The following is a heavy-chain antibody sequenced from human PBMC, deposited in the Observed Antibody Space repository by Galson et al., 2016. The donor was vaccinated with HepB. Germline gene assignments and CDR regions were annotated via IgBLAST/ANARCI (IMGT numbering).Heavy chain of an antibody. CDR1: GDSIISSHW. Sequence: SETLSLTCAVSGDSIISSHWWSWVRQAPTKGLEWIGEASQSGTTYYSPSLRNRVSILLDRSQNQLSLELNSVTDADTDVYYCARHIAVAGTRGFDSWGPGTLVTVSS. V-gene: IGHV4/OR15-8*02. D-gene: IGHD6-19*01. J-gene: IGHJ5*01. CDR3: ARHIAVAGTRGFDS. CDR2: ASQSGTT.